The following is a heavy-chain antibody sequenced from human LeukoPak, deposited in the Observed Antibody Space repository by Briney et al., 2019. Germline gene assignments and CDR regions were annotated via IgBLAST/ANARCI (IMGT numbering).Heavy chain of an antibody. CDR1: GYSISSDYY. D-gene: IGHD6-13*01. CDR2: IYHTGPT. J-gene: IGHJ5*02. V-gene: IGHV4-38-2*02. Sequence: SETLSLTCAVSGYSISSDYYWAWIRQPPGKGLEWIGSIYHTGPTYYKASLKGRVTMSLDTSKNQFSLKLTSVTAADTAVYYCAREGTHTTTWFHWFDPWGQGTLVTVSS. CDR3: AREGTHTTTWFHWFDP.